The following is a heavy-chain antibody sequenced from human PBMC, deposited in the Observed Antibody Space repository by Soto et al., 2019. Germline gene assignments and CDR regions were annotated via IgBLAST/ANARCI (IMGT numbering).Heavy chain of an antibody. CDR2: IYYSGST. J-gene: IGHJ4*02. V-gene: IGHV4-59*08. CDR3: ARSFSGYFFDY. Sequence: QVQLQESGPGLVKPSETLSLTCTVSGGSISSYYWSWIRQPPGKGLEWIGYIYYSGSTNYNPSLKSRVTISVDTAKNQFSLKLSSVTAADTAVYYCARSFSGYFFDYWGQGTLVTVSS. D-gene: IGHD3-3*01. CDR1: GGSISSYY.